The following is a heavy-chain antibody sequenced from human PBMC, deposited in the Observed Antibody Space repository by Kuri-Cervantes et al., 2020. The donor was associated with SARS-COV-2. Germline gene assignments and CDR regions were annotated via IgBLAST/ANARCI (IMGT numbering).Heavy chain of an antibody. CDR2: INHSGST. D-gene: IGHD6-25*01. CDR1: GGSFSGHY. J-gene: IGHJ6*03. V-gene: IGHV4-34*01. CDR3: ARIGPLYYYYYYMDV. Sequence: SETLSLTCAVYGGSFSGHYWSWIRQPPGKGLEWIGEINHSGSTNYNPSLKSRVTISVDTSKNQFSLKLSSVTAADTAVYYCARIGPLYYYYYYMDVWGKGTTVTVSS.